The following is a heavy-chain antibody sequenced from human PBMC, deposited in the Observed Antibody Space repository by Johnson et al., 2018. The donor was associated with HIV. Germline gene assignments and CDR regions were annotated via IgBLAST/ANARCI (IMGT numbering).Heavy chain of an antibody. V-gene: IGHV3-9*01. CDR1: GFTFDDYA. CDR2: ISWNSGSI. D-gene: IGHD2-15*01. J-gene: IGHJ3*02. Sequence: EVQLVESGGGVVRPGRSLRLSCAASGFTFDDYAMHWVRQAPGKGLEWVSGISWNSGSIGYADSVKGRFTISRDNAKNSLYLQMNSLRAEDTALYYCEAVVSAFDIWGQGTMVTVS. CDR3: EAVVSAFDI.